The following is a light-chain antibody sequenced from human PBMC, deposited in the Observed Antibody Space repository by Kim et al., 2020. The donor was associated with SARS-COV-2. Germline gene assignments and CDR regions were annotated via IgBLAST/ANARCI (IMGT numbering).Light chain of an antibody. V-gene: IGKV3-11*01. CDR1: QSVSSY. J-gene: IGKJ5*01. CDR2: DAS. Sequence: PGERATLSGRASQSVSSYLAWYQHKPGQAPRLLIYDASNRATGIPARFSGSGSGTDFTLTISSLEPEDFAVYYCQQRSNWPITFGQGTRLEIK. CDR3: QQRSNWPIT.